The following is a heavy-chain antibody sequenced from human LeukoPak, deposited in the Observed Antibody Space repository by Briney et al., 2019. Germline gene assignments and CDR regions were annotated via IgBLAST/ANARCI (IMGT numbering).Heavy chain of an antibody. Sequence: GGSLRLSCAASGFTSSSYSMNWVRQAPGKGLEWVSSISSSSSYIYYADSVKGRFTISRDNAKNSLYLQMNSLRAEDTAVYYCARDAKDIVVVPDYYYYYMDVWGKGTTVTVSS. J-gene: IGHJ6*03. D-gene: IGHD2-2*01. CDR1: GFTSSSYS. CDR3: ARDAKDIVVVPDYYYYYMDV. V-gene: IGHV3-21*01. CDR2: ISSSSSYI.